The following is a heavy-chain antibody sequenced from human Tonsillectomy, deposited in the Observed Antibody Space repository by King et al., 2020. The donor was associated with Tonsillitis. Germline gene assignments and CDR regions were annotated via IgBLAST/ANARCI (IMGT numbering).Heavy chain of an antibody. D-gene: IGHD6-13*01. V-gene: IGHV3-23*04. CDR3: ASYSSSWYSYFYYGLGV. Sequence: VQLVESGGGLVQPGGSLRLSCAASGFTFSSYAMSWVRQAPGKGLEWVSAISGSGGDTYYADSVRGRFTISRDNSKNTLYLQMNSLRAEDTAVYYCASYSSSWYSYFYYGLGVWGQGTTVTVSS. CDR2: ISGSGGDT. J-gene: IGHJ6*02. CDR1: GFTFSSYA.